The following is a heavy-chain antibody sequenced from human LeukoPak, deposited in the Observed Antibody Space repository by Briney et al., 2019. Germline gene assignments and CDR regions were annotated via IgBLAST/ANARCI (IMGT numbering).Heavy chain of an antibody. Sequence: TGGSLRLSCAASGFTFGTYWMSWVRQAPGKGLEWVANIKQDKYEKYYVDSVRGRFTISRDNAKNSLYLQMNSLTAEDTAVYYCARDGSGRKNYFDYWGQGTLVIVSS. CDR1: GFTFGTYW. CDR2: IKQDKYEK. CDR3: ARDGSGRKNYFDY. D-gene: IGHD1-26*01. J-gene: IGHJ4*02. V-gene: IGHV3-7*04.